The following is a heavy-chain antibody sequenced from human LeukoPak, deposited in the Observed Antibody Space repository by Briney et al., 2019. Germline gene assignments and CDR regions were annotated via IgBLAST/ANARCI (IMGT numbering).Heavy chain of an antibody. V-gene: IGHV1-8*01. CDR2: MNPNSGNT. J-gene: IGHJ5*02. CDR3: ARGPLVRLPSSFDP. CDR1: GYTFTSYD. D-gene: IGHD3-16*02. Sequence: ASVKVSCKASGYTFTSYDINWVRHATGHGLEWMGWMNPNSGNTGSAQRFQGRITMTRDTSISTAYMEPSSLRSEDTAVYYCARGPLVRLPSSFDPWGQGTLVTVSS.